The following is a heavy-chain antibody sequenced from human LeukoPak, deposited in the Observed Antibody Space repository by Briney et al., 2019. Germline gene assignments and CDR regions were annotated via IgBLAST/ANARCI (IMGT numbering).Heavy chain of an antibody. Sequence: KNSETLSLTCTVSGDSILTRTYYWAWIRQPPGRGLEWIGSIYYSGNTYYNPSLKSRVTISVDTSKNQFSLKLSSVTAADTAVYYCARPIVGATRGLDYWGQGTLVTVSS. CDR2: IYYSGNT. V-gene: IGHV4-39*01. CDR3: ARPIVGATRGLDY. D-gene: IGHD1-26*01. CDR1: GDSILTRTYY. J-gene: IGHJ4*02.